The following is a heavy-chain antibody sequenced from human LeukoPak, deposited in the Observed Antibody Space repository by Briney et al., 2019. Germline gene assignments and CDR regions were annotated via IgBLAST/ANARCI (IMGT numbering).Heavy chain of an antibody. CDR3: AKSGYSYGYFDY. V-gene: IGHV3-23*01. CDR2: ISGSGGST. J-gene: IGHJ4*02. CDR1: GFTFSSYA. Sequence: GGSLRLSCAASGFTFSSYAMSWVRQAPGKGLEWVSAISGSGGSTYYADSVKGRFTISRDNSKNTLYLQMNSLRAEDKAVYYCAKSGYSYGYFDYWGQGTLVTVSS. D-gene: IGHD5-18*01.